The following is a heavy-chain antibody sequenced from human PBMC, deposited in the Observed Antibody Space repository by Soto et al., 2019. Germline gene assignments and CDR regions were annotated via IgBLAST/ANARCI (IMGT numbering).Heavy chain of an antibody. V-gene: IGHV1-69*06. CDR2: IIPIFGTA. D-gene: IGHD3-9*01. CDR1: GGTFSSYA. CDR3: ARGGGRYFDWLLPDYYCYGMDV. Sequence: GASVKVSCKASGGTFSSYAISWVRQAPGQGLEWMGGIIPIFGTANYAQKFQGRVTITADKSTSTAYMELSSLRSEDTAVYYCARGGGRYFDWLLPDYYCYGMDVWGQGTTVTVSS. J-gene: IGHJ6*02.